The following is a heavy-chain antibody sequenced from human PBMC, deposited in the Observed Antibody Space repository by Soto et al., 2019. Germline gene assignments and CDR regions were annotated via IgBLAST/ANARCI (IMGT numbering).Heavy chain of an antibody. Sequence: GGSLRLSCVASGFTFSSYAMSWVRQAPGKGLEWVSAISGSGGSTYYADSVKGRFTISRDNSKNTLYLQMNSLRAEDTAVYYCAKDPVEVTTVYYSDSWGQGDQVNVXS. D-gene: IGHD1-20*01. CDR3: AKDPVEVTTVYYSDS. CDR2: ISGSGGST. J-gene: IGHJ4*02. CDR1: GFTFSSYA. V-gene: IGHV3-23*01.